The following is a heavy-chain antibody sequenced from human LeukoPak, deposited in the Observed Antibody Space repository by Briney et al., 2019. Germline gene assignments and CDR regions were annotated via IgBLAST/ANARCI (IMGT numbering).Heavy chain of an antibody. CDR3: ARDSSYYDFWSGYPYDY. J-gene: IGHJ4*02. D-gene: IGHD3-3*01. Sequence: ASVKVSCKASGYTFTSYYMHWVRQAPGQGLEWMGIINPSGGSTSHAQKFQGRVTMTRDTSTSTVYMELSSLRSEDTAVYYCARDSSYYDFWSGYPYDYWGQGTLVTVSS. CDR1: GYTFTSYY. CDR2: INPSGGST. V-gene: IGHV1-46*01.